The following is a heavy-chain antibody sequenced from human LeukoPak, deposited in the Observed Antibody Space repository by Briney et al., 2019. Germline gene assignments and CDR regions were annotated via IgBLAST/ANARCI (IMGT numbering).Heavy chain of an antibody. D-gene: IGHD3-22*01. J-gene: IGHJ4*02. Sequence: PSETLSLTCTVSSYSISSDYYWGWIRQPPGKGLEWIGSIFHTGRTYYNPSLKSRVSISVDTSKNQFSLRLSSVTAADTAVYYCASDSFYDSGGYFYYWGQGTLVTVPS. CDR1: SYSISSDYY. CDR2: IFHTGRT. V-gene: IGHV4-38-2*02. CDR3: ASDSFYDSGGYFYY.